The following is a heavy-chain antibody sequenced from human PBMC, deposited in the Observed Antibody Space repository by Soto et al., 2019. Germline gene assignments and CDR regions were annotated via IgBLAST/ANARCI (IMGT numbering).Heavy chain of an antibody. V-gene: IGHV4-38-2*01. CDR2: IYHSGST. J-gene: IGHJ5*02. CDR1: GYSISSGYY. Sequence: PXETLSLTCAVSGYSISSGYYWCWIRQPPGKGLEWIGSIYHSGSTYYNPSLKSRVTISVDTSKNQFSLKLSSVTAADTAVYYCARGPPRGYYYDSSGYYFSRWFDPWGQGTLVTVSS. D-gene: IGHD3-22*01. CDR3: ARGPPRGYYYDSSGYYFSRWFDP.